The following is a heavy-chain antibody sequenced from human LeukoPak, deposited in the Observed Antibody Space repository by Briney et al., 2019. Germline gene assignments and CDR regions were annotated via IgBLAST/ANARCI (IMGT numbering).Heavy chain of an antibody. CDR1: GFNFTNYN. CDR3: ARGLAWDAFDI. CDR2: IHSSSGSI. V-gene: IGHV3-21*01. Sequence: GGSLRLSCAASGFNFTNYNMNWVGQAPGKGLEWVSSIHSSSGSIYYADSLKGRFTISRDNAKNSLYLQMNSLRAEDTAVYYCARGLAWDAFDIWGQGTMVTVSS. D-gene: IGHD5/OR15-5a*01. J-gene: IGHJ3*02.